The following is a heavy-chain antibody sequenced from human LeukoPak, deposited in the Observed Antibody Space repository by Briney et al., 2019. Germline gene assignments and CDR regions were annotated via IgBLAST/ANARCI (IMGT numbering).Heavy chain of an antibody. CDR1: GFTFSGSA. CDR3: VYDSSGYSYYYYYMDV. J-gene: IGHJ6*03. Sequence: GGSLRLSCAASGFTFSGSAMHWVRQASGKGLEWVGRIRSKANSYATAYAASVKGRFTISRDDSKNTAYLQMNSLKTEDTAVYYCVYDSSGYSYYYYYMDVWGKGTTVTVSS. V-gene: IGHV3-73*01. CDR2: IRSKANSYAT. D-gene: IGHD3-22*01.